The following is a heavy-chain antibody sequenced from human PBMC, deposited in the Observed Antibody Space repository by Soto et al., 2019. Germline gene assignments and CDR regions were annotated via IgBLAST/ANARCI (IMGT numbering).Heavy chain of an antibody. D-gene: IGHD2-2*03. CDR3: ARAHGLRWFDP. CDR1: DGCINSGGYY. Sequence: SDTLSLTCTVSDGCINSGGYYWSWIRQHPEKGLECIGYIYYSGSTNYNPSLKSRVTISVDTSKNQFSLKLSSVTAADTAVYYCARAHGLRWFDPWGQGTLVTVSS. J-gene: IGHJ5*02. CDR2: IYYSGST. V-gene: IGHV4-61*08.